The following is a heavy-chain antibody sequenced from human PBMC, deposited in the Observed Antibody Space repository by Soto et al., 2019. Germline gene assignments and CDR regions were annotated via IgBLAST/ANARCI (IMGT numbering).Heavy chain of an antibody. CDR2: IIPIFGTA. V-gene: IGHV1-69*13. J-gene: IGHJ6*02. Sequence: SVKVSCKASGGTFSSYAISWVRQAPGQGLEWMGGIIPIFGTANYAQKFQGRVTITADESTSTAYMELSSLRSEDTAVYYCARVYGSSSVFYYYGMDVWGQGTTVTVSS. CDR3: ARVYGSSSVFYYYGMDV. CDR1: GGTFSSYA. D-gene: IGHD6-6*01.